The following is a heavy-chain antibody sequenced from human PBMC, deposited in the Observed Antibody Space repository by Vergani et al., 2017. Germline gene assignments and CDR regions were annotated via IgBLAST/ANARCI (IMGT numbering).Heavy chain of an antibody. CDR2: IRSKAYGQAT. CDR1: GFTFGYYA. CDR3: VRDQVTMLRGSDALDI. V-gene: IGHV3-49*03. Sequence: EVKLVESGGDLVQPGRSLRLSCTASGFTFGYYAMDWFRQAPGQGLEWVGGIRSKAYGQATIYAASVKGRFTISRDDSKSIAYLQMNNLQNEDTAMYYCVRDQVTMLRGSDALDIWGQGTMVTVSS. D-gene: IGHD3-10*01. J-gene: IGHJ3*02.